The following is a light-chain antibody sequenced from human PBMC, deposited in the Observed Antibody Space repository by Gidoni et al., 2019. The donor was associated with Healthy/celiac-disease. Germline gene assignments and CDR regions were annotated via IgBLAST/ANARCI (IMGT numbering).Light chain of an antibody. J-gene: IGKJ4*01. V-gene: IGKV3-20*01. Sequence: ELVLTQSPGTLSLSPVERATLSCRASQSVSRSYLAWYQQKPGQPPRLLIYGASSRATGIPDRFSGSGSGTDFTLTISSLEPEDLAVYYCQQYVSSPPTFGGGTKVDIK. CDR1: QSVSRSY. CDR3: QQYVSSPPT. CDR2: GAS.